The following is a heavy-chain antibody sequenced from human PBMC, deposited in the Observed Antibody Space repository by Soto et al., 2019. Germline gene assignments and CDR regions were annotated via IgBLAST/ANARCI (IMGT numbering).Heavy chain of an antibody. CDR1: GFTGYY. CDR2: VNPSSGGT. Sequence: GASVKVSCKASGFTGYYIHWVRQAPGQGLEWLGWVNPSSGGTNYAQKFQGRVAMTRDTFISTAYMELSRLQSDDTAVYYCAREGSADYYYYGMDVWGQGTTVTVSS. J-gene: IGHJ6*02. V-gene: IGHV1-2*02. CDR3: AREGSADYYYYGMDV. D-gene: IGHD1-26*01.